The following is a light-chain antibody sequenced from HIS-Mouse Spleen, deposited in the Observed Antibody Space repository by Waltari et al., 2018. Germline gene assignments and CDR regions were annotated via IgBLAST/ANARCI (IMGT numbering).Light chain of an antibody. Sequence: SYELTQPPSVYVSPGQTARIPCPGDKLGDKYACWYQQKPGQSPVLVIYQDSKRPSGIPGRFSGSNSGNTATLTISGTQAMDEADYYCQAWDSSTVVFGGGTKLTVL. CDR1: KLGDKY. V-gene: IGLV3-1*01. J-gene: IGLJ2*01. CDR3: QAWDSSTVV. CDR2: QDS.